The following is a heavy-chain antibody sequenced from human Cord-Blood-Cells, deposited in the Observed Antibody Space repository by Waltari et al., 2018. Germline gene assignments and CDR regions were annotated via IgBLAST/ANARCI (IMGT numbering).Heavy chain of an antibody. D-gene: IGHD1-1*01. Sequence: EVQLVESGGGLVQHGGSLRLTGVASGFTFSSQWLSWVGQPPGKGLGCVANIKRDGSEKYYVDSGKGRFTISRDNAKNSLYLQMNSLRAEDTAVYYCARDTTTGTTGAFDIWGQGTMVTVSS. V-gene: IGHV3-7*01. CDR1: GFTFSSQW. J-gene: IGHJ3*02. CDR3: ARDTTTGTTGAFDI. CDR2: IKRDGSEK.